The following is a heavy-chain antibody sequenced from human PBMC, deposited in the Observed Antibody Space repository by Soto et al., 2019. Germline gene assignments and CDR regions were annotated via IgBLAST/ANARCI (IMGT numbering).Heavy chain of an antibody. D-gene: IGHD6-19*01. CDR1: GFTFSSYD. CDR2: IGTAGDT. CDR3: ARAGGEYSSGWYAYFDY. J-gene: IGHJ4*02. V-gene: IGHV3-13*01. Sequence: EVQLVESGGGLVQPGGSLRLSCAASGFTFSSYDMHWVRQATGKGLEWVSAIGTAGDTYYPGSVKGRFTISRENAKNSLELQMNSMRAGVTAVYDCARAGGEYSSGWYAYFDYWGQGTLVTVFS.